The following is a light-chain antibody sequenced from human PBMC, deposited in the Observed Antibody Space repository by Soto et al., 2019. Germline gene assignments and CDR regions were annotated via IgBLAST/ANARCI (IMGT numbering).Light chain of an antibody. J-gene: IGKJ1*01. V-gene: IGKV3-15*01. CDR1: QSVSSN. CDR2: GAS. CDR3: QQYNNWPRT. Sequence: EIVMTQSPATLSVSPGERATLSCRASQSVSSNLAWYQQKPGQAPRLLIYGASTRATGIPARFSGSGSGTEFTLTISILQSEDFAVYYCQQYNNWPRTVGQGTKVDSK.